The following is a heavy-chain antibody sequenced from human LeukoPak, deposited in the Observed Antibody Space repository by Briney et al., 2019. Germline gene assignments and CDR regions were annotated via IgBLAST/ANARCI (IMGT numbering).Heavy chain of an antibody. CDR3: AREGGIFGVLYY. J-gene: IGHJ4*02. CDR2: IYYSGST. V-gene: IGHV4-34*01. D-gene: IGHD3-3*01. Sequence: PSETLSLTCAVYGGSFSGYYWSWIRQPPGKGLEWIGSIYYSGSTYYNPSLKSRVTISVDTSKNQFSLKLSSVTAADTAVYYCAREGGIFGVLYYWGQGTLVTVSS. CDR1: GGSFSGYY.